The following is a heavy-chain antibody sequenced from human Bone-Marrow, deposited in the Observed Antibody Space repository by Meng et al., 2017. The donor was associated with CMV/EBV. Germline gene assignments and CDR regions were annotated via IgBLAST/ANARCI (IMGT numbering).Heavy chain of an antibody. J-gene: IGHJ4*02. D-gene: IGHD1/OR15-1a*01. CDR1: GGSISSGDYY. CDR2: IYYSGST. V-gene: IGHV4-31*03. Sequence: LRLSCTVSGGSISSGDYYWSWIRQPPGKGLEWIGYIYYSGSTYYNPSLKSRVTISVDTSKNQFSLKLSSVTAADTAVYYCARVVGWNKFDYWGQGTLVTVSS. CDR3: ARVVGWNKFDY.